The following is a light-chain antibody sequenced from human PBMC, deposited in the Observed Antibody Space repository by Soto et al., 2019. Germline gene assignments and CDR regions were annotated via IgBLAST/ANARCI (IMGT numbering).Light chain of an antibody. V-gene: IGLV2-14*01. CDR3: SSYRATNTPVV. CDR2: EVN. J-gene: IGLJ2*01. Sequence: QSALTQPASVSGSPGQSITISCTGTSSDVGTYNYVSWFQQHPGKAPKLMIYEVNYRPSGVSNRFSGSKSGNTASLTISGLQAEDEADYYCSSYRATNTPVVFGGGTQLTV. CDR1: SSDVGTYNY.